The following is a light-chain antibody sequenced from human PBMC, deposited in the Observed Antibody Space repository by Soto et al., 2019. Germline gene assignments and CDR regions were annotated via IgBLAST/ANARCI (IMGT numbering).Light chain of an antibody. V-gene: IGKV3-15*01. CDR2: GAS. Sequence: EIVMTQSPDTLSLSPGERATLSCRASQSVNTKLVWYQHKPGQPPRLLISGASARATGIPARFSGSGSGTEFTLTIASLQSEDFAVYYCQQSDNWPPTFGQGTKVEIK. J-gene: IGKJ1*01. CDR3: QQSDNWPPT. CDR1: QSVNTK.